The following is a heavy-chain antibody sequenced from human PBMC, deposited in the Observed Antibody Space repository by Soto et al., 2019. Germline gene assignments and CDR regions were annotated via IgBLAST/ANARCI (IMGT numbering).Heavy chain of an antibody. CDR1: GGSFSGYY. CDR3: ARLNGYCLRTSCHGYYVMDV. J-gene: IGHJ6*02. CDR2: INHSGST. D-gene: IGHD2-2*03. Sequence: SETLSLTCAVYGGSFSGYYWSWIRQPPGKGLKCIGEINHSGSTNYNPSLKSRVTISVDTSKNQFSLKLSSVTASDTAVYYCARLNGYCLRTSCHGYYVMDVWGQGTTVTVSS. V-gene: IGHV4-34*01.